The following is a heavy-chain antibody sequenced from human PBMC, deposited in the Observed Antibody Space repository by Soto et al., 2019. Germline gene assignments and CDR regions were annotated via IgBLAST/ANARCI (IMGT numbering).Heavy chain of an antibody. Sequence: SETLSLTCAVYGGSFSGYYWSWIRQPPGKGLEWIGEINHSGSTNYNPSLKSRVTISVDTSKNQFSLKLSSVTAADTAVYYCARETGLWQLVAGDWFDPWGQGTLVTVSS. CDR1: GGSFSGYY. J-gene: IGHJ5*02. CDR3: ARETGLWQLVAGDWFDP. CDR2: INHSGST. V-gene: IGHV4-34*01. D-gene: IGHD6-6*01.